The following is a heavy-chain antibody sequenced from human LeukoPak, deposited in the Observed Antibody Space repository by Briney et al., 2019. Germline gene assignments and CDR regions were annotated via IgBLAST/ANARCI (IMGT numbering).Heavy chain of an antibody. CDR1: GFTFSSYG. V-gene: IGHV3-30*18. Sequence: GRSLRLSCAASGFTFSSYGMHWVRQAPGKGLEWVAVISYGGSNKYYADSVKGRFTISRDNSKNTLYLQMNSLRAEDTAVYYCAKEAKSSDYYYYGMDVWGQGTTVTVSS. CDR3: AKEAKSSDYYYYGMDV. J-gene: IGHJ6*02. CDR2: ISYGGSNK.